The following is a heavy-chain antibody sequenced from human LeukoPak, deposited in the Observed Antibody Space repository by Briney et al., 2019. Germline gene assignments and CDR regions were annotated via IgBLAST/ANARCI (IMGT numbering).Heavy chain of an antibody. V-gene: IGHV1-69*13. CDR3: ARDRRMVVAAI. Sequence: SVKVSCKASGGTFISYAISWVRQAPGQGLEWMGGIIPIFGTANYAQMFQGRVTITADESTSTAYMELSSLRSEDTAVYYCARDRRMVVAAIWGQGTLVTVSS. CDR2: IIPIFGTA. CDR1: GGTFISYA. J-gene: IGHJ4*02. D-gene: IGHD2-15*01.